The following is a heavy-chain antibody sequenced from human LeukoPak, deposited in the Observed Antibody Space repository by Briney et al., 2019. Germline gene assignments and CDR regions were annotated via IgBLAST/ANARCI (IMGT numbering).Heavy chain of an antibody. D-gene: IGHD3-22*01. J-gene: IGHJ6*02. Sequence: GASVKVPCKASGYTFTGYYMHWVRQAPGQGLEWMGWINPNSGGTNYAQKFQGRVTMTRDTSISTAYMELSRLRSDDTAVYYCARPLYYDSSGYYLGMDVWGQGTTVTVSS. CDR2: INPNSGGT. V-gene: IGHV1-2*02. CDR3: ARPLYYDSSGYYLGMDV. CDR1: GYTFTGYY.